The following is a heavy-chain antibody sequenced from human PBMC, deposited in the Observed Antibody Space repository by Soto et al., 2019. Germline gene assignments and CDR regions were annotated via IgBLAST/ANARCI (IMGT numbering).Heavy chain of an antibody. Sequence: PSETLSLTCTVSGGSISSSTYYWSWIRQRPGEGLEWIGYTFYSGSTYYNPSLNSRVTISLDMSNNQFSLELTSVTAADTAVYFCASLKKDYYDSSGYYAFDYWGQGTLVTVSS. CDR3: ASLKKDYYDSSGYYAFDY. V-gene: IGHV4-31*03. CDR1: GGSISSSTYY. J-gene: IGHJ4*02. D-gene: IGHD3-22*01. CDR2: TFYSGST.